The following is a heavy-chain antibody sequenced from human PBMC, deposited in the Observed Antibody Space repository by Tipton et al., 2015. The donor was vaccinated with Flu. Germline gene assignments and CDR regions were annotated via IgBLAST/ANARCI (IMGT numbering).Heavy chain of an antibody. J-gene: IGHJ4*01. Sequence: SLRLSCAASEFSFDTSDMHWVRQPPGKGLEWVAVISNDGSTEYYGDSVKGRFTISRDNSKNTLYLQMSSLRAEDTAVYFCAKDTKSNWFGVFDYWGQGTLVTVSS. CDR1: EFSFDTSD. D-gene: IGHD3-10*01. CDR3: AKDTKSNWFGVFDY. V-gene: IGHV3-30*18. CDR2: ISNDGSTE.